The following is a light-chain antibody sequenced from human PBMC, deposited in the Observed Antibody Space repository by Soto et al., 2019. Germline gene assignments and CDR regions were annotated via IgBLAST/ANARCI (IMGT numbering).Light chain of an antibody. CDR3: AAWDDSLNGVV. Sequence: QSVLTQPPSASGTPGQRVTISCYGSSSNIGDNTVNWYQQLPGTAPKLLIYSNNQRPSGVPDRFSGSKSGTSASLAISGLQSEDEADYYCAAWDDSLNGVVFGGGTKVTVL. CDR1: SSNIGDNT. CDR2: SNN. V-gene: IGLV1-44*01. J-gene: IGLJ2*01.